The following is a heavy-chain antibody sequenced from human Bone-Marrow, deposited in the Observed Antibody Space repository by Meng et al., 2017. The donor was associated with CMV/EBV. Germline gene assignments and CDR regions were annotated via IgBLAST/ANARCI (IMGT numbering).Heavy chain of an antibody. J-gene: IGHJ4*02. CDR3: ARGMSIAAPRFFVY. CDR2: IYSGGSST. V-gene: IGHV3-23*03. Sequence: GESLKISCAASGFTFSSYWMHWVRQAPGKGLVWVSVIYSGGSSTYYADSVKGRFTISRDNSKNSLYLQMNSLRAEDTALYYCARGMSIAAPRFFVYWGQGALVTVSS. CDR1: GFTFSSYW. D-gene: IGHD6-6*01.